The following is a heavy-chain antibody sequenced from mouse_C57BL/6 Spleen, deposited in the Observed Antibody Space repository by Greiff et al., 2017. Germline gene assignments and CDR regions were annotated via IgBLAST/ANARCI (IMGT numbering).Heavy chain of an antibody. D-gene: IGHD2-4*01. CDR3: AGGIYYDYDGFAY. V-gene: IGHV1-53*01. Sequence: QVQLQQPGTELVKPGASVKLSCKASGYTFTSYWIHWVKQRPGQGLEWIGNINPSNGGTNYNEKFKSKATLTVDKSSSTAYMQLSSLTSEDSAVFYCAGGIYYDYDGFAYWGQGTLVTVSA. CDR2: INPSNGGT. J-gene: IGHJ3*01. CDR1: GYTFTSYW.